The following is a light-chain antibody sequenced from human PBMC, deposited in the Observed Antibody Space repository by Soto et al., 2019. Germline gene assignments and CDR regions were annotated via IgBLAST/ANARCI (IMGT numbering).Light chain of an antibody. CDR3: AAWDDIVSNLV. V-gene: IGLV1-47*01. Sequence: QPVLTQPPSASGTPGQTVTISCSGRSSNIGSNYVYWYQQLPGTAPRLLMYRADQRPSGVPDRFSGSKSGTSASLAISGLRSEDEADYDCAAWDDIVSNLVFGGGTKLTVL. J-gene: IGLJ2*01. CDR2: RAD. CDR1: SSNIGSNY.